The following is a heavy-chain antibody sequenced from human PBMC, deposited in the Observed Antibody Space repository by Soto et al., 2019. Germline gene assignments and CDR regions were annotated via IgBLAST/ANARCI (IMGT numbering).Heavy chain of an antibody. Sequence: ASVKVSCKASGYTFTSYGISWVRQAPGQGLEWMGWISAYNGNTNYAQKLQGRVTMTTDTSTSTAYMELRSLRSDDTAVYYCARTDYYDSSDRFNWFDPWVQGPLVTVSP. CDR3: ARTDYYDSSDRFNWFDP. CDR1: GYTFTSYG. D-gene: IGHD3-22*01. V-gene: IGHV1-18*01. CDR2: ISAYNGNT. J-gene: IGHJ5*02.